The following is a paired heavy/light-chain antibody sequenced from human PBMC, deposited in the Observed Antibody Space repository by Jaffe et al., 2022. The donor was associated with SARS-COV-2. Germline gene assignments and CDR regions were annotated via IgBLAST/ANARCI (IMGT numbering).Heavy chain of an antibody. D-gene: IGHD4-17*01. CDR2: ISGRGSST. CDR1: GFTFSSYA. CDR3: AKAMTTVTTWAPGFDY. V-gene: IGHV3-23*01. Sequence: EVQLLESGGGLVQPGGSLRLSCAASGFTFSSYAMSWVRQAPGKGLEWVSDISGRGSSTYYTDSVEGRFTISRDNSKSTLYLQMNSLRAEDTAVFYCAKAMTTVTTWAPGFDYWGQGTLVTVSS. J-gene: IGHJ4*02.
Light chain of an antibody. CDR2: AAS. V-gene: IGKV1-8*01. CDR3: QQYYSYPPT. Sequence: AIRMTQSPSSFSASTGDRVTITCRASQGISSYLAWYQQKPGKAPNLLIYAASTLQSGVPSRFSGSGSGTDFTLTISCLQSEDFATYYCQQYYSYPPTFGGGTKVEIK. J-gene: IGKJ4*01. CDR1: QGISSY.